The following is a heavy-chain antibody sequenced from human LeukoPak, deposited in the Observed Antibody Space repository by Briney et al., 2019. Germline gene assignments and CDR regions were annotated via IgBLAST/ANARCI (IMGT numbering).Heavy chain of an antibody. V-gene: IGHV1-8*01. CDR2: MNPNSGNT. Sequence: ASVNVSCKASGYTFTSYDINWVRQATGQGLEWMGWMNPNSGNTGYAQKFQGRVTMTRNTSITTAYTELSSLRPEDTAVYYCARGGVSYYYDSSGYPIDYWGQGTLVTVSS. CDR1: GYTFTSYD. J-gene: IGHJ4*02. D-gene: IGHD3-22*01. CDR3: ARGGVSYYYDSSGYPIDY.